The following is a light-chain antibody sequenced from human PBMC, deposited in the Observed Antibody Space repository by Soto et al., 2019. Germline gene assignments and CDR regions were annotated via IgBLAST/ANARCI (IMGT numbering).Light chain of an antibody. CDR1: QSVSTSY. Sequence: DIVLTQSPGTLSLSPGETATLSCRASQSVSTSYLAWYQQKPGQAPRLLIFGVSSRATGIPDRFIGSGSGTDLTLTISRLEPEDFAVYYCQQYGSSPTTFGQGTKVEIK. V-gene: IGKV3-20*01. J-gene: IGKJ1*01. CDR2: GVS. CDR3: QQYGSSPTT.